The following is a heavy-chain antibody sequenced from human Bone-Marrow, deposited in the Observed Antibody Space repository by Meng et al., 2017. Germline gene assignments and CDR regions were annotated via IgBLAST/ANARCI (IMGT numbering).Heavy chain of an antibody. CDR1: GFTFSSYS. V-gene: IGHV3-21*01. CDR2: ISSSSSYI. D-gene: IGHD4-23*01. J-gene: IGHJ4*02. CDR3: ARDSDDYGGNLFDY. Sequence: ESLKISCAASGFTFSSYSMNWVRQAPGKGLEWVSSISSSSSYIYYADSVKGRFTISRDNAKNSLYLQMNSLRAEDTAVYYCARDSDDYGGNLFDYWGRGTLVTVSS.